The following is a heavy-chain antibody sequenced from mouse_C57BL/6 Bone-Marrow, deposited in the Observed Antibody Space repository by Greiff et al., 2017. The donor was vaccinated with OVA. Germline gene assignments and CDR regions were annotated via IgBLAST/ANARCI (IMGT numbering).Heavy chain of an antibody. J-gene: IGHJ3*01. Sequence: VQLQQPGAELVRPGTSVKLSCKASGYTFTSYWMHWVKQRPGQGLEWIGVIDPSDSYTNYNQKFKGKATLTVDTSSSTAYMQLSSLTSEDSAVYDCARSYYSNYGGFADWGQGTLVTVSA. CDR2: IDPSDSYT. V-gene: IGHV1-59*01. D-gene: IGHD2-5*01. CDR3: ARSYYSNYGGFAD. CDR1: GYTFTSYW.